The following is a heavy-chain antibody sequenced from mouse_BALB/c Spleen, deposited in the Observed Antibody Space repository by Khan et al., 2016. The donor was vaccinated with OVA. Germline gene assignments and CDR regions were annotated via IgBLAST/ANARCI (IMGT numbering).Heavy chain of an antibody. V-gene: IGHV9-3-1*01. CDR1: GYTFTNYG. CDR2: INTYTGEP. Sequence: QIQLVQSGPELKKPGETVKISCKASGYTFTNYGMNWVKQSPGKALKWMGWINTYTGEPTYADDFKGRFAFSLETSASTAYLQIINLKNDDTATYFGARPPYFSYTLDHWGQGTSVTVSS. J-gene: IGHJ4*01. D-gene: IGHD2-10*01. CDR3: ARPPYFSYTLDH.